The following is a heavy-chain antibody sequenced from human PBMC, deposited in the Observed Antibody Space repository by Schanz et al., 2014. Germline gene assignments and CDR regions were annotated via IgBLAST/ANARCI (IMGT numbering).Heavy chain of an antibody. Sequence: QVQLVESGGGVVQPGGSLRLSCAASGFTFSNYIMHWVRQDPGKGLDWVATISYDGSNKYYGDSVKGRFTISRDNSKNTLYLQMNSLRVEDTALYSCARDRSNNFDYWGQGTLVTVSS. J-gene: IGHJ4*02. CDR2: ISYDGSNK. D-gene: IGHD2-2*01. CDR1: GFTFSNYI. CDR3: ARDRSNNFDY. V-gene: IGHV3-30*04.